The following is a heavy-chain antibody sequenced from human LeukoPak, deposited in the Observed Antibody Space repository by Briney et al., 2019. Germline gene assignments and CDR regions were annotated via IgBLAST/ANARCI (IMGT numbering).Heavy chain of an antibody. CDR1: GYTFTSYG. CDR2: ISAYNGNT. J-gene: IGHJ4*02. Sequence: ASVKVSCKASGYTFTSYGISWVRQAPGQGLEWMGWISAYNGNTNYAQKLQGRVTMTTDTSTSTAYMELRSLRSDDTAVYYCARDGPLWFGELLKGYFDYWGQGTLVTVSS. CDR3: ARDGPLWFGELLKGYFDY. V-gene: IGHV1-18*01. D-gene: IGHD3-10*01.